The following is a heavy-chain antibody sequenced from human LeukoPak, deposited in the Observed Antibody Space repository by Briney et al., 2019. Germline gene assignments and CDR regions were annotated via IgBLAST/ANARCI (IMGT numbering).Heavy chain of an antibody. CDR3: AKDPKAMAGNNYYGMDA. CDR1: GFXFSSYG. D-gene: IGHD6-19*01. Sequence: GGSLRLSCAASGFXFSSYGMHWVRQAPGKGLEWVAVISSDGSNKYYADSVKGRFTISRDNSKNTLYLQMNSLRAEDTAVYYCAKDPKAMAGNNYYGMDAWGQGTTVTVSS. J-gene: IGHJ6*02. CDR2: ISSDGSNK. V-gene: IGHV3-30*18.